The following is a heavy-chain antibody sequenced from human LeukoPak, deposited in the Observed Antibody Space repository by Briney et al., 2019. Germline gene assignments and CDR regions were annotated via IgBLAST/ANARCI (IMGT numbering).Heavy chain of an antibody. Sequence: PSETLSLTCSVSGFSIATTTINYYWGWIRQPPGKGLEWIGTVSSSGSPFYTPSLRGRVSISLDTSTNQISLQLTSVTATDTATYFCARAPAHSAYAFDYWGQGSLATVSS. CDR2: VSSSGSP. CDR1: GFSIATTTINYY. CDR3: ARAPAHSAYAFDY. V-gene: IGHV4-39*01. D-gene: IGHD3-22*01. J-gene: IGHJ4*02.